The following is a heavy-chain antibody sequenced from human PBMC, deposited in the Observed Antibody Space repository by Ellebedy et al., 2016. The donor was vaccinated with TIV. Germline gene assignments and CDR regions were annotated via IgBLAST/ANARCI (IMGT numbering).Heavy chain of an antibody. CDR2: IYHSGST. CDR3: ATGREDWVVHG. D-gene: IGHD2-15*01. J-gene: IGHJ4*02. Sequence: SETLSLXXAVSGGSINSGGYSWSWIRQPPGKGLEWIGYIYHSGSTSHNPSLKSRVTISVDRSKTQSSLKLTSVTAADTAAYYCATGREDWVVHGWGQGTLVTVSS. CDR1: GGSINSGGYS. V-gene: IGHV4-30-2*01.